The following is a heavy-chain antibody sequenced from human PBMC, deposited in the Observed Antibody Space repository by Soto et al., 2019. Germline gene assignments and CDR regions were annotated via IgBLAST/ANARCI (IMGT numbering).Heavy chain of an antibody. CDR3: AKGFSGSRYYTGYDP. V-gene: IGHV3-23*01. CDR1: TVTFSNYA. D-gene: IGHD2-15*01. CDR2: ISGSGDRT. J-gene: IGHJ5*02. Sequence: EMQLLESGGGLVQPGGSLRLSCTASTVTFSNYAMSWVRQAPGKGLEWVSAISGSGDRTFYADSQKGRFTISRDNSKDTLYLQMNRLRVEDTAVYFCAKGFSGSRYYTGYDPWGQGTRVTVSS.